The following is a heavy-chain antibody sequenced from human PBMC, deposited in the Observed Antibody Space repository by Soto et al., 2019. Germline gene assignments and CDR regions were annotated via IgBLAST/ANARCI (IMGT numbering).Heavy chain of an antibody. CDR2: IYYSGTT. CDR3: ARRYGYYFDY. CDR1: GGSISSYY. J-gene: IGHJ4*02. Sequence: QVQLQESGPGLVKPSETLSLTCTVSGGSISSYYWSWIRQPPGKGLEWIGYIYYSGTTNNNPSLKSRVTISVDTSKNQLSLKLRSVTAADTAVYYCARRYGYYFDYWGQGTLVTVSS. D-gene: IGHD4-17*01. V-gene: IGHV4-59*08.